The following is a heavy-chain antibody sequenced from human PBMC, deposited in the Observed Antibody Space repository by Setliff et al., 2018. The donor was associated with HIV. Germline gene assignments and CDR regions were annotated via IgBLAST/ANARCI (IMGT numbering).Heavy chain of an antibody. J-gene: IGHJ4*02. CDR2: IYASDSSGST. CDR1: GDSITTGVYY. Sequence: SETLSLTCTVSGDSITTGVYYWSWIRQPAGQGLEWIGHIYASDSSGSTNYNPSLKSRVTISVDTSKNQFSLKLSSVTAADTAVYYCARITIFGVVPYYFDYWGQGTLVTVSS. D-gene: IGHD3-3*01. V-gene: IGHV4-61*09. CDR3: ARITIFGVVPYYFDY.